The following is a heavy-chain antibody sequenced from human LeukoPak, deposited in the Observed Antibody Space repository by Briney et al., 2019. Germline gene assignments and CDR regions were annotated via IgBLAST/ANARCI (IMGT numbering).Heavy chain of an antibody. Sequence: GGSLRLSCAASGFTFSTYWMNWFRQTPGKGLEWVAKIKADGGEKDHVASVKGRFTISRDNAKSSLYLQMNGLRVEDTAVYYCARGGAARPDFWGQGTLVTVSS. CDR3: ARGGAARPDF. J-gene: IGHJ4*02. CDR2: IKADGGEK. D-gene: IGHD6-6*01. CDR1: GFTFSTYW. V-gene: IGHV3-7*01.